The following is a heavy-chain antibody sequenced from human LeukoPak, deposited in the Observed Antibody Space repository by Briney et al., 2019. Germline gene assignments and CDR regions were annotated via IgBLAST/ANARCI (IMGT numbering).Heavy chain of an antibody. J-gene: IGHJ3*02. CDR2: IYYSGST. D-gene: IGHD6-19*01. Sequence: KPSGTLSLTCTVSGGSISSSSYYWGWIRQPPGKGLEWIGSIYYSGSTYYNPSLKSRVTISVDTSKNQFSLKLSSVTAADTAVYYCARTRTASSGWFFAFDIWGQGTMVTVSS. V-gene: IGHV4-39*01. CDR1: GGSISSSSYY. CDR3: ARTRTASSGWFFAFDI.